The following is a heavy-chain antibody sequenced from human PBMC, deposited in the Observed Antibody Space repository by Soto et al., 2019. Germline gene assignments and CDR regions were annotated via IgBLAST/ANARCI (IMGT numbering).Heavy chain of an antibody. Sequence: QITLKESGPPLVKPTQTLTLSCTFSGFSLSTNGVAVGWIRQSPGKALEWLAVIYWDDDKRYSPSLQSRLSITKDTSKNQVVLTMTNMDPVDTGTYYCAHRPVTFMANWFDPWGQGILVTVSS. J-gene: IGHJ5*02. V-gene: IGHV2-5*02. CDR3: AHRPVTFMANWFDP. CDR1: GFSLSTNGVA. D-gene: IGHD5-18*01. CDR2: IYWDDDK.